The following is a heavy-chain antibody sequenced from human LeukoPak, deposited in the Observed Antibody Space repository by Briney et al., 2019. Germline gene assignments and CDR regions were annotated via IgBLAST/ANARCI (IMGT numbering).Heavy chain of an antibody. CDR3: ARDRITVKIKPYYYYYGMDV. V-gene: IGHV3-11*04. CDR2: ISSSGRTF. CDR1: GFTFSDYY. J-gene: IGHJ6*02. D-gene: IGHD4-11*01. Sequence: PGGSLRLSCAASGFTFSDYYMSWIRQAPGKGLEWVSYISSSGRTFSYADSVKGRFTISRDNAKTSLYLQMNSLRAEDTAVYYCARDRITVKIKPYYYYYGMDVWGQGTTVTVSS.